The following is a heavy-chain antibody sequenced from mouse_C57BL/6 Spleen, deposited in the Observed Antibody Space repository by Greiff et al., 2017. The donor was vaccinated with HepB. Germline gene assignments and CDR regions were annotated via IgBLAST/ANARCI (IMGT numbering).Heavy chain of an antibody. V-gene: IGHV1-15*01. CDR3: TRRITTVVAPYAMDY. CDR2: IDPETGGT. D-gene: IGHD1-1*01. Sequence: VQLQQSGAELVRPGASVTLSCKASGYTFTDYEMHWVKQTPVHGLEWIGAIDPETGGTAYNQKFKGKAILTADKSSSTAYMELRSLTSEDSAVYYGTRRITTVVAPYAMDYWGQGTSVTVSS. J-gene: IGHJ4*01. CDR1: GYTFTDYE.